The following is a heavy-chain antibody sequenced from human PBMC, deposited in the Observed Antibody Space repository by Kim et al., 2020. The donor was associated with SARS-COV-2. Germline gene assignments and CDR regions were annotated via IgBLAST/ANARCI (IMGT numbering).Heavy chain of an antibody. Sequence: GGSLRLSCAASGFTFSSYGMHWVRQAPGKGLEWVAVISYDGSNKYYADSVKGRFTISRDNSKNTLYLQMNSLRAEDTAVYYCAKNSGVRFLEWLSPFDYWGQGTLVTVSS. D-gene: IGHD3-3*01. J-gene: IGHJ4*02. CDR1: GFTFSSYG. V-gene: IGHV3-30*18. CDR2: ISYDGSNK. CDR3: AKNSGVRFLEWLSPFDY.